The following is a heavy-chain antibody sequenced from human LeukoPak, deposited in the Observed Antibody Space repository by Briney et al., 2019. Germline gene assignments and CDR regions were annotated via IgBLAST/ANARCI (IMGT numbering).Heavy chain of an antibody. J-gene: IGHJ5*02. CDR2: INPTGGST. Sequence: ASVKVSCKASGYTFTNYHMHWVRQAPGQGLEWMGIINPTGGSTTYAQKFQGRVTMTRDMSTTTDYMELSSLRSEDTAVYYCARDNSVGDIAWWFDPWGQGTLVTVSS. V-gene: IGHV1-46*01. CDR1: GYTFTNYH. D-gene: IGHD3-16*02. CDR3: ARDNSVGDIAWWFDP.